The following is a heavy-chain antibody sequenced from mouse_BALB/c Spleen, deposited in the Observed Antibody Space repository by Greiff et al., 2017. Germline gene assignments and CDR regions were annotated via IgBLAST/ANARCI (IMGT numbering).Heavy chain of an antibody. Sequence: VQLQQSGAELAKPGASVKMSCKASGYTFTSYWMHWVKQRPGQGLEWIGYINPSTGYTEYNQKFKDKATLTADKSSSTAYMQLSSLTSEDSAVYYCARSSTTVVEDYWGQGTTLTVSS. D-gene: IGHD1-1*01. CDR1: GYTFTSYW. J-gene: IGHJ2*01. CDR2: INPSTGYT. V-gene: IGHV1-7*01. CDR3: ARSSTTVVEDY.